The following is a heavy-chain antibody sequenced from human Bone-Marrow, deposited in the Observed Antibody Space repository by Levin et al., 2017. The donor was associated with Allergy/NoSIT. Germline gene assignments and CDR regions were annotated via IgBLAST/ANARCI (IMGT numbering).Heavy chain of an antibody. Sequence: GESLKISCEASGFTFNNFALTWVRQAPGKGLEWVSSVSGSGGNTYYADSVRGRFTVSRDNSKNTLYLHLSSLNADATGFYYCAKKQDNWGVPLGRSDCWGQGTLGTVSS. CDR1: GFTFNNFA. CDR2: VSGSGGNT. V-gene: IGHV3-23*01. J-gene: IGHJ4*02. CDR3: AKKQDNWGVPLGRSDC. D-gene: IGHD7-27*01.